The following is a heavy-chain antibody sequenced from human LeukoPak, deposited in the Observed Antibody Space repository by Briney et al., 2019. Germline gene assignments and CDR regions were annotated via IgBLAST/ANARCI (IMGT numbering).Heavy chain of an antibody. J-gene: IGHJ1*01. CDR2: IWFDGSEQ. D-gene: IGHD3-16*02. Sequence: GGSLRLSCAASGFTFSTYAIHWVRQAPGKGLEWVAVIWFDGSEQYYTDSVKGRFIISRDNSKSTSNLQLNSLRAEDTAVYYCAREGDSRWGELSPWGQGTLVTVSS. V-gene: IGHV3-33*01. CDR3: AREGDSRWGELSP. CDR1: GFTFSTYA.